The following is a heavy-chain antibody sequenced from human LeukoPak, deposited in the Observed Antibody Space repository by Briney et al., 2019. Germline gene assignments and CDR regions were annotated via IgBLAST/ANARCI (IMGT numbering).Heavy chain of an antibody. V-gene: IGHV1-46*01. CDR3: ARVDSSGWPPREAFDI. CDR1: GYTFTSYY. J-gene: IGHJ3*02. CDR2: INPSGGST. D-gene: IGHD6-19*01. Sequence: ASVKVSCKASGYTFTSYYMHWVRQAPGQGLEWMGIINPSGGSTSYAQKFQGRVTMTRDMSTSTVYMELSSLRSEDTAVYYCARVDSSGWPPREAFDIWGQGTMVTVSS.